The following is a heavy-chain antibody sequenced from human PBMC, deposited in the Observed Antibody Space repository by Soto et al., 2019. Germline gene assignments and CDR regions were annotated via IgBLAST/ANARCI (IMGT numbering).Heavy chain of an antibody. V-gene: IGHV1-69*04. CDR2: IIPILGIA. D-gene: IGHD2-15*01. J-gene: IGHJ4*02. CDR3: ARAVVTESYEPFDY. Sequence: QENGQGLEWMGRIIPILGIANYAQKFQGRVTITADKSTSTAYMELSSLRSEDTAVYYCARAVVTESYEPFDYWGQGTLVTVSS.